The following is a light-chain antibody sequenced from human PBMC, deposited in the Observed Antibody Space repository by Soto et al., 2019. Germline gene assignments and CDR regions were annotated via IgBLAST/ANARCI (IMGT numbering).Light chain of an antibody. Sequence: EIVLTQSPGTLSLSPGERATLSCRASQSVSSSYLAWYQQKPGQAPRLLIYGASSRATGIPDRFSGSGSGTDFTLTISSLEPEVFAVYYCQQYGSSPLTFGGGTKVEIK. CDR3: QQYGSSPLT. CDR1: QSVSSSY. CDR2: GAS. V-gene: IGKV3-20*01. J-gene: IGKJ4*01.